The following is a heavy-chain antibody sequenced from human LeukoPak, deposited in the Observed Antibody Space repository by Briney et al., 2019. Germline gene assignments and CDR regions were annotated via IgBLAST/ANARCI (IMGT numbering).Heavy chain of an antibody. V-gene: IGHV4-30-4*01. Sequence: PSETLSLTCTVSGGSVTNDNYFWSWTRQPPGEGLEWIAYIYYTAGSYYNPSLRSRVTMSIDTSRNQFSLKLSSVTAADTAVYYCARSYGVGNWFDPWGQGTLVTVSS. J-gene: IGHJ5*02. CDR3: ARSYGVGNWFDP. CDR1: GGSVTNDNYF. CDR2: IYYTAGS. D-gene: IGHD4-17*01.